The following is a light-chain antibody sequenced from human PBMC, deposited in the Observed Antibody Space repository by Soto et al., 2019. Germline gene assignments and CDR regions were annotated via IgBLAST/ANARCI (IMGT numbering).Light chain of an antibody. CDR1: SSNIGAVSG. CDR2: GNT. J-gene: IGLJ1*01. V-gene: IGLV1-40*01. Sequence: QSVLTQPPLISGAPWQRVTISCTGSSSNIGAVSGGLCYHQPPGTDTKRLIYGNTNRPARVPDRFSGSKSGTSASLASAGLQTEDEGDYYCQTDDSSLSGLYVFGTGTKVTVL. CDR3: QTDDSSLSGLYV.